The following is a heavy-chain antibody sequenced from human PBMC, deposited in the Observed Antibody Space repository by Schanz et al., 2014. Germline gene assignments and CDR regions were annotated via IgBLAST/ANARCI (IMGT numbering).Heavy chain of an antibody. CDR2: ISAASSSI. Sequence: EVQLVESGGGLVQPGGSLRLSCAGSGFSFSDYPMIWVRLAPGKGLEWLAYISAASSSIHYADSVKGRFTISRDNARNSVYLHMSSLRDEDTALYYCTRTPFYFFHGMDVWGQGTLVAVSS. J-gene: IGHJ6*02. CDR1: GFSFSDYP. CDR3: TRTPFYFFHGMDV. V-gene: IGHV3-48*02.